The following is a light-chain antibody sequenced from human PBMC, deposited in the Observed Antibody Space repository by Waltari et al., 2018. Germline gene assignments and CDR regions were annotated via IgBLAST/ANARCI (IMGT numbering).Light chain of an antibody. CDR1: QSIRRS. CDR3: QQNYNVPPT. J-gene: IGKJ4*01. CDR2: GAI. Sequence: DIQMTQSPSSLSASIGARVNITWRASQSIRRSLSWYQQNEGKSPRLRIFGAISLQSGFPSRFRGTDSGTDFTLTISSVQPEDSAMYYCQQNYNVPPTFGGGTKVEIK. V-gene: IGKV1-39*01.